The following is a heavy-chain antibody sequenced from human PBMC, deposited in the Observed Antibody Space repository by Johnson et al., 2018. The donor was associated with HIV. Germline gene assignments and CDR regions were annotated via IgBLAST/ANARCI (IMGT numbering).Heavy chain of an antibody. CDR1: EFTFSNYA. V-gene: IGHV3-30-3*01. CDR3: ARQFPLADAFDI. CDR2: ISYDGTKT. D-gene: IGHD5-24*01. J-gene: IGHJ3*02. Sequence: QVQLVESGGGVVQPGRSLRLSCAASEFTFSNYAMCWVRQAPGKGLEWVALISYDGTKTYYTDSVKGRFTISRDNSSNTLYLQLNSLRAEDTAAYYCARQFPLADAFDIWGQGTLVTVSS.